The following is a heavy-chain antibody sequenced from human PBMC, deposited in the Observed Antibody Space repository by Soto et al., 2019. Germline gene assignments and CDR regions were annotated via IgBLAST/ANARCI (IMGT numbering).Heavy chain of an antibody. CDR1: GDSITNYY. V-gene: IGHV4-4*09. D-gene: IGHD3-10*01. CDR3: ARVVRGLGSVWFDP. CDR2: IYHSGSG. Sequence: PSETLSLTCTVSGDSITNYYWSWIRQPPGKGLEWIGYIYHSGSGNYNPSLKSRVTISADTSKNQFSLKLSSVTAADTAVYYCARVVRGLGSVWFDPWGQGTPVT. J-gene: IGHJ5*02.